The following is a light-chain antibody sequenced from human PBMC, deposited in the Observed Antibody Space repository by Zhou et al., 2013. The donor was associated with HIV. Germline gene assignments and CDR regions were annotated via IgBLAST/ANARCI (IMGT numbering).Light chain of an antibody. J-gene: IGKJ3*01. CDR2: GAS. CDR1: QSVSSSY. V-gene: IGKV3-20*01. Sequence: EIVLTQSPGTLSLSPGERATLSCRASQSVSSSYLAWYQQKAGQAPRLLIYGASSRATGIPARFSGSGSGTEFTLTISSLQSEDFAVYYCQQYDNWPPFTFGPGTKVESK. CDR3: QQYDNWPPFT.